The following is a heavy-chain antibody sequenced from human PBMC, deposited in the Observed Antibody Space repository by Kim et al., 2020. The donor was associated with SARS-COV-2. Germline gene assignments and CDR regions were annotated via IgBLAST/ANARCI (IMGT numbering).Heavy chain of an antibody. CDR2: IQISEST. CDR3: ARDVLVFCGGDCSFNLDP. D-gene: IGHD2-21*02. V-gene: IGHV4-4*07. Sequence: SETLSLTCTVSGDSICRYYWSWIRQPAGQGLEWIGRIQISESTHYNPFHKSRSTMSVDTSKYQSSLKLSSVTAADKAVYYCARDVLVFCGGDCSFNLDP. J-gene: IGHJ5*02. CDR1: GDSICRYY.